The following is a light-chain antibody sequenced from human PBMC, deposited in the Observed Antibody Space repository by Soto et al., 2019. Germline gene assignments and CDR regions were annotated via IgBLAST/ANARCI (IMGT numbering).Light chain of an antibody. CDR2: AAS. Sequence: DIQLTQSPSSLSASAGDRVTITCLASQSISSYLNWYQQKPGKAPKLLIYAASSLQSGVPSRFSGSGSGTDFTLTISSLQPEDFATYYCQQSHSTPPWTFGQGTKVDIK. CDR3: QQSHSTPPWT. V-gene: IGKV1-39*01. CDR1: QSISSY. J-gene: IGKJ1*01.